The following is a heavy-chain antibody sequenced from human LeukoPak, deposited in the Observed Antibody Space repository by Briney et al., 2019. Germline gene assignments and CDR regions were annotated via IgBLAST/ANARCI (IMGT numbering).Heavy chain of an antibody. CDR3: AREKGELDPSGDTYYYYYYGLDV. V-gene: IGHV6-1*01. CDR1: GDSVSSSSAV. D-gene: IGHD3-3*01. J-gene: IGHJ6*02. Sequence: SQTLSLTCAVSGDSVSSSSAVWNWIRQSPSRGLEWLGRTYYRSKWHNEYAESVKSRISITSDTSKNQFSLQLNSVTPEDTAEYYCAREKGELDPSGDTYYYYYYGLDVWGQGTTVTVSS. CDR2: TYYRSKWHN.